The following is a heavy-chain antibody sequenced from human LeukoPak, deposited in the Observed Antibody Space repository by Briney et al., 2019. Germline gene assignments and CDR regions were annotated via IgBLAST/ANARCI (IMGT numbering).Heavy chain of an antibody. CDR1: GFTFSGYA. CDR2: ISGSGAGT. D-gene: IGHD2-8*01. V-gene: IGHV3-23*01. J-gene: IGHJ4*02. CDR3: AKMVREFYTISYYFDY. Sequence: GGSLRLSCAASGFTFSGYAMNWVRQAPGKGLEWVSGISGSGAGTYYADSVKGRFTISRDNSKNTLYLQMNSLRAEDTAVYYCAKMVREFYTISYYFDYWGQGTLVTVSS.